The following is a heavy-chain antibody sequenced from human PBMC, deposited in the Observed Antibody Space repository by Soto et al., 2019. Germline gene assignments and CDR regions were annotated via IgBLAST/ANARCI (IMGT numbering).Heavy chain of an antibody. J-gene: IGHJ4*02. CDR1: GGTFSSYA. D-gene: IGHD4-17*01. V-gene: IGHV1-69*13. Sequence: SVKVSCKASGGTFSSYAISWVRQAPGQGLEWMGGIIPIFGTANYAQKFQGRVTITADESTSTAYMELSSLRSEDTAVYYCARTPLYGDEPLDYFDYWGQGTRVTVSS. CDR2: IIPIFGTA. CDR3: ARTPLYGDEPLDYFDY.